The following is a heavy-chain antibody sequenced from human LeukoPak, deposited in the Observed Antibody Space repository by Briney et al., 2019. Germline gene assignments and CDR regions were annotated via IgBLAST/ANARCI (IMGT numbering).Heavy chain of an antibody. Sequence: GGSLRLSCAASGFTFSSYWMSWVRQAPGKGLEWVANIKQDGSEKYYVDSVKGRFTISRDNAKNSLYLQMNSLRAEDTAVYYCARVAVTILVYYYYGMDVWGQGTTVTVSS. V-gene: IGHV3-7*01. CDR2: IKQDGSEK. CDR3: ARVAVTILVYYYYGMDV. D-gene: IGHD2-2*01. J-gene: IGHJ6*02. CDR1: GFTFSSYW.